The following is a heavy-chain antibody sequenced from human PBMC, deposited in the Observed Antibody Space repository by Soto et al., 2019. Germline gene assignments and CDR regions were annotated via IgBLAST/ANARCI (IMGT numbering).Heavy chain of an antibody. J-gene: IGHJ4*02. CDR2: ISSSSSYI. D-gene: IGHD3-10*01. CDR3: SRDPLYYYRSGRMYYFDY. CDR1: GFTFSSYS. V-gene: IGHV3-21*01. Sequence: EVQLVESGGGLVKPGGSLRLSCAASGFTFSSYSMNWVRKAPGKGLEWVSSISSSSSYIYYADSVKGRFTISRDNAKNSLYLQMNRLSAEDTAVYYCSRDPLYYYRSGRMYYFDYWGQGTMVTVSS.